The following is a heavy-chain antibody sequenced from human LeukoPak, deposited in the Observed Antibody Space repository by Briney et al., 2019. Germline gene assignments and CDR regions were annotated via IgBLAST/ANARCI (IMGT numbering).Heavy chain of an antibody. CDR3: AKGPDYDILTPIDY. CDR1: GFTFSSYA. D-gene: IGHD3-9*01. J-gene: IGHJ4*02. V-gene: IGHV3-9*03. CDR2: ISWNSGSR. Sequence: GGSLRLSCAASGFTFSSYAMSWVRQAPGKGLEWVSEISWNSGSRGYADSVKGRFTIFRGNAKTSLYLQMNRLRGEDMALYYCAKGPDYDILTPIDYWGQGTLVTVSS.